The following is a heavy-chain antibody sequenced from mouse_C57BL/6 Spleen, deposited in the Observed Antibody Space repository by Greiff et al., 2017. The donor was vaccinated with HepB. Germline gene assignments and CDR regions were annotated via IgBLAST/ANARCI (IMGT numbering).Heavy chain of an antibody. V-gene: IGHV1-15*01. CDR3: TRDDGSSLDY. CDR2: IDPETGGT. Sequence: QAQLQQSGAELVRPGASVTLSCKASGYTFTDYELHWVKQTPVHGLEWIGAIDPETGGTAYNQKFKGKAILTADKSSSTAYMELRSLTSEDSAVYYCTRDDGSSLDYWGQGTTLTVSS. D-gene: IGHD1-1*01. J-gene: IGHJ2*01. CDR1: GYTFTDYE.